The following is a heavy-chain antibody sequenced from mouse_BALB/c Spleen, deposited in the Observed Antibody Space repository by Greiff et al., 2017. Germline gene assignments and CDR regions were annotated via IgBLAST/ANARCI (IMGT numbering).Heavy chain of an antibody. CDR2: ISSGGSYT. V-gene: IGHV5-6-4*01. Sequence: EVMLVESGGGLVKPGGSLKLSCAASGFTFSSYTMSWVRQTPEKRLEWVATISSGGSYTYYPDSVKGRFTISRDNAKNTLYLQMSSLKSEDTAMFYCTRDQGGYYTSFAYWGQGTLVTVSA. J-gene: IGHJ3*01. CDR1: GFTFSSYT. CDR3: TRDQGGYYTSFAY. D-gene: IGHD2-3*01.